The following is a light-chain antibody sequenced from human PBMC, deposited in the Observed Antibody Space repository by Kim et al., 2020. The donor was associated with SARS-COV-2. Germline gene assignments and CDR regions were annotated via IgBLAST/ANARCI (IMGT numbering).Light chain of an antibody. Sequence: GQSITISCTVTSSDVGGYNHVSWYQQHPGKVPKLLIYDVSKWPSGVSNRFSGSKSGNTASLTISGLQAEDEADYYCASFAPSNTWVFGGGTQLTVL. J-gene: IGLJ3*02. V-gene: IGLV2-14*04. CDR2: DVS. CDR3: ASFAPSNTWV. CDR1: SSDVGGYNH.